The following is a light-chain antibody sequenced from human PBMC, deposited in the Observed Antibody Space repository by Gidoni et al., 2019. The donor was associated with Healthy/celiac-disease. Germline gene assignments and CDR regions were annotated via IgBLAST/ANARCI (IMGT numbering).Light chain of an antibody. CDR3: QQRSNWSWT. V-gene: IGKV3-11*01. Sequence: EIVLTQSQATLACSPGERATLSCRASQSVSSYLAWYQQQPGQAPRPLIYYASNRATGIPSRFRSSGSGTDFTLTISSLEPEDFALYSCQQRSNWSWTFGQGTKVEIK. J-gene: IGKJ1*01. CDR2: YAS. CDR1: QSVSSY.